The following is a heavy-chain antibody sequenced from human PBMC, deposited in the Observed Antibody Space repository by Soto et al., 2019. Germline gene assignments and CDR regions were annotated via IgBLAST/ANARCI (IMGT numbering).Heavy chain of an antibody. CDR2: FYYSGST. Sequence: QVQLQESGPGLVKPSETLSLTCTVSGGSISGYYWSWIRQPPGKGLEWIGYFYYSGSTSYNPSLRSRLTISVDTSKNQFSLRLTSVTAADTAVYYCAREDSSGYKFFDSWGQGTLVTVSS. CDR1: GGSISGYY. J-gene: IGHJ4*02. D-gene: IGHD3-22*01. V-gene: IGHV4-59*01. CDR3: AREDSSGYKFFDS.